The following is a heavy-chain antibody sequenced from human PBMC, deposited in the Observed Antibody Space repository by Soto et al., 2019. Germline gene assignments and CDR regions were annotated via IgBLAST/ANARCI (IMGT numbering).Heavy chain of an antibody. Sequence: GGSLRLSCAASGFTFSSYSMNWVRQAPGKGLEWVSSISSSSSYIYYADSVKGRFTISRDNAKNSLYLQMNSLRAEDTAVYYCARDGAEYSSSDYYYYYYMDVWGKGTTVTVSS. CDR3: ARDGAEYSSSDYYYYYYMDV. CDR1: GFTFSSYS. CDR2: ISSSSSYI. J-gene: IGHJ6*03. V-gene: IGHV3-21*01. D-gene: IGHD6-6*01.